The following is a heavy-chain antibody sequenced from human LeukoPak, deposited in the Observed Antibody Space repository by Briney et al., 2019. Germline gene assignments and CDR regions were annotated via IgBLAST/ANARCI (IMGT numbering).Heavy chain of an antibody. D-gene: IGHD6-19*01. J-gene: IGHJ4*02. V-gene: IGHV3-21*01. Sequence: PGGSLRLSCAASGFTFSSYSMNWVRQAPGKGLEWVSSISSSSSYIYYADSVKGRFTISRDNAKNSLYLQMNSLRAEDTAVYYCARNPSGAVAADYWGQGTLVTVSS. CDR1: GFTFSSYS. CDR2: ISSSSSYI. CDR3: ARNPSGAVAADY.